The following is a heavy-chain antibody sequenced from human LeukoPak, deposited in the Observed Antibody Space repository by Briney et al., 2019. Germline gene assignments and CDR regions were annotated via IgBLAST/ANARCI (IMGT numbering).Heavy chain of an antibody. CDR1: GYTFTGYY. J-gene: IGHJ4*02. Sequence: ASVKVSCKASGYTFTGYYMHWVRQAPGQGLEWMGWINPNSGGTNYAQKFQGRVTMTRDTSLSTAYMELSRLISDDAAVYFCARVANIDYGVYYFDYWGQGTMVTVST. V-gene: IGHV1-2*02. D-gene: IGHD4-17*01. CDR2: INPNSGGT. CDR3: ARVANIDYGVYYFDY.